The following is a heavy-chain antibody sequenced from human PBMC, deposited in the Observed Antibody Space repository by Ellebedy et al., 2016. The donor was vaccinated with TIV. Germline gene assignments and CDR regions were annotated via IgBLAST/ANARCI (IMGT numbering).Heavy chain of an antibody. CDR3: ATRGHSIGWFAD. J-gene: IGHJ5*02. CDR1: GFIFSDYA. V-gene: IGHV3-23*01. CDR2: ISGRDEST. D-gene: IGHD3-22*01. Sequence: PGGSLRLSCATSGFIFSDYAISWVRQPPGKGLEWVSTISGRDESTFAADSVKGRFTISRDFSKRTVYLQMNSLRVEDTAVYFCATRGHSIGWFADWGQGTLVTVSS.